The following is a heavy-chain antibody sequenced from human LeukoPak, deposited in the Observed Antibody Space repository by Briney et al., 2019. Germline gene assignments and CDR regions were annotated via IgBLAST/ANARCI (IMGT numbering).Heavy chain of an antibody. CDR2: INSGGNT. D-gene: IGHD6-13*01. J-gene: IGHJ4*02. CDR1: GFTFNNYW. CDR3: SKDPPISAAGPRYSDR. V-gene: IGHV3-23*01. Sequence: GGSLRLSCAASGFTFNNYWMNWVRQAPGKGLEWVSTINSGGNTYYADSMKGRFTISRDNSKNTLFLQMNSLRVEDTGVYYCSKDPPISAAGPRYSDRWGQGTLVTVSS.